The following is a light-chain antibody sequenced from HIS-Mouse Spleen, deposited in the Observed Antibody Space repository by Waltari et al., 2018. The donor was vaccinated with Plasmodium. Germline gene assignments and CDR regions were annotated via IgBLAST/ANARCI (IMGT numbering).Light chain of an antibody. V-gene: IGLV2-11*01. Sequence: QSALTQPRSVSGSPGQSVPIPCPGTSRDVRGYTLVSWYPQHPRKAPKLMIYDLSKRPSGVPDRFSGSKSGNTASLTISGLQAEDEADYYCCSYAGSYTWVFGGGTKLTVL. CDR2: DLS. CDR3: CSYAGSYTWV. J-gene: IGLJ2*01. CDR1: SRDVRGYTL.